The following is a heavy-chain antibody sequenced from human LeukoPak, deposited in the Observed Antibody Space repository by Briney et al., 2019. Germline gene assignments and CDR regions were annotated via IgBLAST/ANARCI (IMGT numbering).Heavy chain of an antibody. J-gene: IGHJ6*02. CDR1: GVTYSDYS. D-gene: IGHD3-9*01. Sequence: GGSLRLSCAASGVTYSDYSLSWIRQAPGKGLEWLSYISGSGYTIYYADSVKGRFTISRDNAKNSLYLQMNSLRAEDTAVYYCARDLGNYDILTGYPGGYYGMDVWGQGTTVTVSS. CDR3: ARDLGNYDILTGYPGGYYGMDV. V-gene: IGHV3-11*04. CDR2: ISGSGYTI.